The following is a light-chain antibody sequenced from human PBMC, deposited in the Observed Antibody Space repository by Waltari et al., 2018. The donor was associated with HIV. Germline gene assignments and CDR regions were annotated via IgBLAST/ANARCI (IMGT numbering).Light chain of an antibody. CDR1: SPHTGNNY. V-gene: IGLV1-51*01. J-gene: IGLJ3*02. CDR2: DNN. Sequence: QSVLTPPPSVSAAPGQKVTISCSASSPHTGNNYVSWYQQLPGTAPKLLIYDNNKRPSGIPDRFSGSKSGTSATLGITGLQTGDEADYYCGTWDSSLSAGHWVFGGGTKLTVL. CDR3: GTWDSSLSAGHWV.